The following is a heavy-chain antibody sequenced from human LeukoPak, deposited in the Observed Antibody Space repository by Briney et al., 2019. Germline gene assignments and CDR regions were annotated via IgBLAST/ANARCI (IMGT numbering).Heavy chain of an antibody. CDR3: ARVGYCSGGSCYSDFENWFDP. CDR1: GYTFTTYW. J-gene: IGHJ5*02. CDR2: IYPGDSDT. D-gene: IGHD2-15*01. V-gene: IGHV5-51*01. Sequence: GESLKISCKGSGYTFTTYWIGWVRQMPGKGLEWMGIIYPGDSDTRYSPSFQGQVTISADKSISTAYLQWRSLKASDTAMYYCARVGYCSGGSCYSDFENWFDPWGQGTLVTVSS.